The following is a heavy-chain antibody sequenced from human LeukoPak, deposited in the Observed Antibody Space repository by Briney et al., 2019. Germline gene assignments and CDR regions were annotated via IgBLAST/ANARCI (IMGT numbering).Heavy chain of an antibody. CDR1: GGSISSYY. V-gene: IGHV4-59*01. CDR2: IYYSGST. CDR3: ARDRRGNWFDP. Sequence: TSETLSLTCPVSGGSISSYYWSWIRQPPGKGLEWIGYIYYSGSTNYNPSLKSRVTISVDTSKNQFSLKLSSVTAADTAVYYCARDRRGNWFDPWGQGTLVTVSS. J-gene: IGHJ5*02. D-gene: IGHD5-12*01.